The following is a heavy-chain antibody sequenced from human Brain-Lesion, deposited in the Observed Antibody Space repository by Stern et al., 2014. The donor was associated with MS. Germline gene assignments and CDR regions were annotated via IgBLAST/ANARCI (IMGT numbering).Heavy chain of an antibody. D-gene: IGHD3-3*01. V-gene: IGHV1-2*02. CDR3: ARDQRGITIFGVVTDYYYLGMDV. Sequence: VQLVESGAEVKKPGASVKVSCKTSGYIFTGYYIHWVRQAPGQGREWMAWINPNTGGTKYAQKFQGRVTMSRDTSISTAYVELSSLTSDDTAVYYCARDQRGITIFGVVTDYYYLGMDVWGQGTTVTVSS. CDR1: GYIFTGYY. CDR2: INPNTGGT. J-gene: IGHJ6*02.